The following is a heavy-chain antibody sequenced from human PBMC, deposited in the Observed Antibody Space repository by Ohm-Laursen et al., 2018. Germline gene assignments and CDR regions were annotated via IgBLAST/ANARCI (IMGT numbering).Heavy chain of an antibody. J-gene: IGHJ4*02. V-gene: IGHV1-18*01. Sequence: KLQGRVTMTTDTSTSTAYMELRSLRSDDTAVYYCARRWDWNESFDYWGQGTLVTVSS. D-gene: IGHD1-1*01. CDR3: ARRWDWNESFDY.